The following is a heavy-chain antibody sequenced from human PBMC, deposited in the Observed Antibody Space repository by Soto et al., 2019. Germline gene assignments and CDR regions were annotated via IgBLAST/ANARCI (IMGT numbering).Heavy chain of an antibody. V-gene: IGHV2-5*01. CDR1: GFSLSTSGVG. CDR3: ARRPRYSNYVDY. J-gene: IGHJ4*02. D-gene: IGHD4-4*01. CDR2: IYWNDGK. Sequence: QITLKESGPTLVKPTQTLTLTCTFSGFSLSTSGVGVGWIRQPPGKALEWLALIYWNDGKRYSPSLKSRLTIAKDTSKNQVVLNMTTMDPVDTATYFCARRPRYSNYVDYWGQGTLVTVSS.